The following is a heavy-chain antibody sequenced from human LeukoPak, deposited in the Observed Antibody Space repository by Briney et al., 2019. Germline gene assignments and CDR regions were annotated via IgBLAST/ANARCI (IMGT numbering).Heavy chain of an antibody. CDR2: ISVYNGNT. CDR3: ARNCGGDCYTNWFDP. Sequence: ASVKVSYKASGYTFNSYGISWVRQAPGQGLEWMGWISVYNGNTNYAQKLQGRVTMTTDTSTSTAYMELRSLRSDDTAVYYCARNCGGDCYTNWFDPWGQGTLVTVSS. CDR1: GYTFNSYG. D-gene: IGHD2-21*02. V-gene: IGHV1-18*01. J-gene: IGHJ5*02.